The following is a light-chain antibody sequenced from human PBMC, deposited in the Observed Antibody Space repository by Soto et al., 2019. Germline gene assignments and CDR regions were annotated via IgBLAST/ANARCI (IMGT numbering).Light chain of an antibody. Sequence: DIHMTQSPSSLSASVGYIFTITCQASQDINKNLTWYQQKPGKAPKLLIYDASDLETGVPSRFSGSGSGTGFTFTISSLKTEDFETYYRQQYESLPLTFGQGTRLEIK. J-gene: IGKJ5*01. CDR3: QQYESLPLT. CDR2: DAS. V-gene: IGKV1-33*01. CDR1: QDINKN.